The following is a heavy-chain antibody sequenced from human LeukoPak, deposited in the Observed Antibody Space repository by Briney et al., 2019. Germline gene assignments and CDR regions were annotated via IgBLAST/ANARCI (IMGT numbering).Heavy chain of an antibody. CDR3: ARAIHGGPVDY. CDR2: INPNSGGA. J-gene: IGHJ4*02. CDR1: GYTFTGYY. Sequence: GASVKVSCKASGYTFTGYYMHWVRQAPGQGLEWMGWINPNSGGANYAQKFQGWVTMTRDTSISTAYMELSRLRSDDTAVYYCARAIHGGPVDYWGQGTLVTVSS. V-gene: IGHV1-2*04. D-gene: IGHD4-23*01.